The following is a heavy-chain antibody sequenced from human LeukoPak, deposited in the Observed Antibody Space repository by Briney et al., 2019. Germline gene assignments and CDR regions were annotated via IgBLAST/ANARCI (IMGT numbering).Heavy chain of an antibody. CDR1: GGSLSGSY. J-gene: IGHJ4*02. Sequence: SETLSLTCDVNGGSLSGSYWSWIRQSPEKGLEWIGEINQSGNSNYNPSLKSRVTILVDMSKNQFSLKLSSVTAADTAVYYCARQKPSTFRQYGRGRPLDSWGQGTLVTVSS. V-gene: IGHV4-34*01. CDR3: ARQKPSTFRQYGRGRPLDS. D-gene: IGHD4-11*01. CDR2: INQSGNS.